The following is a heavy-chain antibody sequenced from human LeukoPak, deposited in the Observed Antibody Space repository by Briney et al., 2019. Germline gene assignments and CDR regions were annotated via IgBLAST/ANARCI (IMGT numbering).Heavy chain of an antibody. D-gene: IGHD6-13*01. J-gene: IGHJ4*02. CDR3: ARLLHPGIAAAGNGGRFDY. Sequence: SETLSLTCTVSGGSISSGGYYWSWIRQHPGKGLEWIGYIYYSGSTYYNPSLKSRVTISVDTSKNQFSLKLSSVTAADTAVHYCARLLHPGIAAAGNGGRFDYWGQGTLVTVSS. CDR2: IYYSGST. V-gene: IGHV4-31*03. CDR1: GGSISSGGYY.